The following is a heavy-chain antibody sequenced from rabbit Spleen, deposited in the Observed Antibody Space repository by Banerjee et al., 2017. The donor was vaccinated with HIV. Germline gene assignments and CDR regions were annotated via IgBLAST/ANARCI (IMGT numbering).Heavy chain of an antibody. CDR2: MNTRSGQD. V-gene: IGHV1S45*01. J-gene: IGHJ4*01. D-gene: IGHD2-1*01. CDR3: ARDLPNVIGWNLNL. Sequence: QEQLVESGGGLVQPGGSLTLTCKASGFSFINKHVMCWVRQAPGKGLEWIACMNTRSGQDVYATWAKGRFTISKTSSTTVTLQMTSLTAADTATYFCARDLPNVIGWNLNLWGQGTLVTVS. CDR1: GFSFINKHV.